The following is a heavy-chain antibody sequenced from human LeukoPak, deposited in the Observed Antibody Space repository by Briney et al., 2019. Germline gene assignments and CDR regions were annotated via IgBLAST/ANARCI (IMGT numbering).Heavy chain of an antibody. CDR3: ARDRYYYGSGSYPLDY. D-gene: IGHD3-10*01. Sequence: SETLSLTCTVSGGSISSFYWSWIRQSPGKELEWIGYIYYSGNTKYNPSLKSRITMAVDTSKNQVSLKLTSVTAADTAVYYCARDRYYYGSGSYPLDYWGQGTLVTVSS. CDR1: GGSISSFY. V-gene: IGHV4-59*12. CDR2: IYYSGNT. J-gene: IGHJ4*02.